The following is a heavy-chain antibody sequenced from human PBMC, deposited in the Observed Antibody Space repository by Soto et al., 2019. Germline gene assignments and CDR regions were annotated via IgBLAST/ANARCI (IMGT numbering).Heavy chain of an antibody. V-gene: IGHV3-23*01. CDR3: AKDQWFDP. CDR1: GFTFSNYA. CDR2: ISGSGGST. Sequence: GGSLRLSCAASGFTFSNYAMSWVRQAPGKGLEWVSDISGSGGSTNYADPVKGRFTISRDNSKKTLYLQMNDLRAEDTAVYYCAKDQWFDPWGQGTLVTVSS. J-gene: IGHJ5*02.